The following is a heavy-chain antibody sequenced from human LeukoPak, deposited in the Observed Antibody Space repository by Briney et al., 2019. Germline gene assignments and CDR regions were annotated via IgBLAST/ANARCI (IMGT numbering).Heavy chain of an antibody. CDR3: STVRQWLVLGTTYGFDY. V-gene: IGHV3-15*01. Sequence: GGSLRLSCAASGFTFSNAWMSWVRQAPGKGLEWVGRIKSKTDGGTTDYAAPVKGRFTISRDDSKNTLYLQMNSLKTEDTAVYYCSTVRQWLVLGTTYGFDYWGQGTLVTVSS. CDR1: GFTFSNAW. D-gene: IGHD6-19*01. CDR2: IKSKTDGGTT. J-gene: IGHJ4*02.